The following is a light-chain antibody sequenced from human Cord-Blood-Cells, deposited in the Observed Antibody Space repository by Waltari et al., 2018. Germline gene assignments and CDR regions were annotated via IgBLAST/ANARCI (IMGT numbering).Light chain of an antibody. CDR3: SSYTSSSTNWV. Sequence: QSALTQPASVSGSPGQSITISCTGTSSDVGGYNYVSWYQQHPGKAPTLLIYDVSKRPSGVSNRFSGSKSGNTASLTISGLQAEDEADYYCSSYTSSSTNWVFGGGTKLTVL. J-gene: IGLJ3*02. CDR2: DVS. V-gene: IGLV2-14*01. CDR1: SSDVGGYNY.